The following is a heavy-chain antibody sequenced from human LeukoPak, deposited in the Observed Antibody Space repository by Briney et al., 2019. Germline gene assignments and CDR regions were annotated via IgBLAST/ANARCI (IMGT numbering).Heavy chain of an antibody. J-gene: IGHJ4*02. D-gene: IGHD4-23*01. V-gene: IGHV3-69-1*01. CDR3: ARGRPRGNDY. CDR2: IGGDGIA. CDR1: GFTFTDHP. Sequence: GGSLRLSCVASGFTFTDHPMNWVRQAPGKGLEWISYIGGDGIAFYADSVKGRFTASKDDARKSMYLQMNSLRVEDTAVYYCARGRPRGNDYWGQGTLVTVSS.